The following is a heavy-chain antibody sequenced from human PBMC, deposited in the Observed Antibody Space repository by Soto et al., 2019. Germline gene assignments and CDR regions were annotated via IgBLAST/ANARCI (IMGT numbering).Heavy chain of an antibody. V-gene: IGHV3-7*05. CDR3: ERDSGCLLLPDGLDI. J-gene: IGHJ3*02. Sequence: PGGSMRLSLSASVFPFCLSCFTWSRKPKGKGLEWVANIKQDGSEKYYVDSVKGRFTISRDNAKNSLYLQMNSLRAEDTAVYYCERDSGCLLLPDGLDICGQGIMVTVSS. CDR1: VFPFCLSC. CDR2: IKQDGSEK. D-gene: IGHD3-22*01.